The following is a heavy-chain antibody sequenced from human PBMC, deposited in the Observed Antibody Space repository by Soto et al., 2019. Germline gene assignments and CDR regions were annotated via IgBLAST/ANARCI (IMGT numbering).Heavy chain of an antibody. J-gene: IGHJ4*02. Sequence: QVQLVQSGAEVKKPGASVKVSCKASGYTFTSYGISWVRQAPGQGLEWMGWISAYNGNTNYAQKLQGRVTMTTGTSTSTGYMELKSLRADDAAVDYCARATTVETGNYWGQGTLVTVSS. CDR3: ARATTVETGNY. CDR2: ISAYNGNT. CDR1: GYTFTSYG. V-gene: IGHV1-18*01. D-gene: IGHD4-17*01.